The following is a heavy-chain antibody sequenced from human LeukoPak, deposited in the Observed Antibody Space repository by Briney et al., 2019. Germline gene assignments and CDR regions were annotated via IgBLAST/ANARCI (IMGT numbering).Heavy chain of an antibody. Sequence: GGSRRLSCAASGFTFSSYAMSWVRQDPGKGLECVSCISTSGDSSYYADSVHGRFTISRDNSKNTLYLQMTSLRAEDTAIYYCAKDESAATFIFDYWGQGTLVTVSS. CDR2: ISTSGDSS. J-gene: IGHJ4*02. CDR1: GFTFSSYA. V-gene: IGHV3-23*01. D-gene: IGHD6-25*01. CDR3: AKDESAATFIFDY.